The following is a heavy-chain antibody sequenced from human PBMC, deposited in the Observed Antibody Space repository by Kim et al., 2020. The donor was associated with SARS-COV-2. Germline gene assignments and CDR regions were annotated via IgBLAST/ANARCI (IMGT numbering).Heavy chain of an antibody. V-gene: IGHV3-11*05. D-gene: IGHD6-13*01. Sequence: GGSLRLSCTASGFTFRDFYMSWIRQAPGKGLEWISYISDTGAYTNYADSVKGRVTISRDNAKKSIYLQMNSLTVEDTALYYCARESRQQLVPVASDVVDLWGQGTMVTV. CDR1: GFTFRDFY. CDR3: ARESRQQLVPVASDVVDL. J-gene: IGHJ3*01. CDR2: ISDTGAYT.